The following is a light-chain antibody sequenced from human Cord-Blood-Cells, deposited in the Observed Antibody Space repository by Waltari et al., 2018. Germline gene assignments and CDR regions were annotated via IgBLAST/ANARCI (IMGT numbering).Light chain of an antibody. J-gene: IGKJ3*01. V-gene: IGKV3-11*01. CDR1: QGISNY. CDR3: QQRSNWPPIFT. CDR2: DAS. Sequence: TQSPSSLSASVGDRVTITCRASQGISNYLAWYQQKPGQAPRLLIYDASNRATGIPARFSGSGSGTDFTLTISSLEPEDFAVYYCQQRSNWPPIFTFGPGTKVDIK.